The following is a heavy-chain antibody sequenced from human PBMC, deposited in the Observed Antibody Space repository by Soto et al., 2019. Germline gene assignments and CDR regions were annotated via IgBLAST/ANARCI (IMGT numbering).Heavy chain of an antibody. CDR2: ISRSGGST. D-gene: IGHD1-26*01. V-gene: IGHV3-23*01. J-gene: IGHJ2*01. Sequence: GKRLEWASAISRSGGSTYYPDSVKGRFTISRDKSKNTLYLQMNSLRAEDTAVYFFFFQAKDGIRATVPVSAFLLNRSSDL. CDR3: FFQAKDGIRATVPVSAFLLNRSSDL.